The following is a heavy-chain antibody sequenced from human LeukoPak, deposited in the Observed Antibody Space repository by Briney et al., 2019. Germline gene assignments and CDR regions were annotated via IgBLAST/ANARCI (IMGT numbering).Heavy chain of an antibody. V-gene: IGHV3-30-3*01. D-gene: IGHD6-19*01. CDR3: ARERPVAAVPAFDI. Sequence: GGSLRLSCAASGFTFSSYAMHWVRQAPGKGLEWVAVISYDGSNKYYADSAKGRFTISRDNSKNTLYLQMNSLRAEDTAVYYCARERPVAAVPAFDIWGQGTMVTVSS. CDR2: ISYDGSNK. CDR1: GFTFSSYA. J-gene: IGHJ3*02.